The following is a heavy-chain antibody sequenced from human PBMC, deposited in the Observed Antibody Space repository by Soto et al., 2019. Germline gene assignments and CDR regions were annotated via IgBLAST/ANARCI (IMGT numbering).Heavy chain of an antibody. CDR2: ISAHNGNT. D-gene: IGHD6-6*01. Sequence: QVHLVQSGAEVKKPGASVKVSCKGSGYAFTTYGITWVRQAPGQGLEWMGWISAHNGNTNYAQKLKGRGTVTRDPSTSTAYMELRSLRSDDTAVYYCAGGRDGDYWGQGALVTVSS. CDR3: AGGRDGDY. J-gene: IGHJ4*02. CDR1: GYAFTTYG. V-gene: IGHV1-18*01.